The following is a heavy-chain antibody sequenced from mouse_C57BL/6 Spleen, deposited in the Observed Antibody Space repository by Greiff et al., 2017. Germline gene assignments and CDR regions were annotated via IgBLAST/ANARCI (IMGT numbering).Heavy chain of an antibody. CDR3: AREGGRGDYYAMDY. D-gene: IGHD3-3*01. CDR2: IHPNSGST. J-gene: IGHJ4*01. V-gene: IGHV1-64*01. Sequence: VQLQQPGAELVKPGASVKLSCKASGYTFTSYWMHWVKQRPGQGLEWIGMIHPNSGSTNYNEKFKSKATLTVDKSSSTAYMQLSSLTSEDSAVYYCAREGGRGDYYAMDYWGQGTSVTVSP. CDR1: GYTFTSYW.